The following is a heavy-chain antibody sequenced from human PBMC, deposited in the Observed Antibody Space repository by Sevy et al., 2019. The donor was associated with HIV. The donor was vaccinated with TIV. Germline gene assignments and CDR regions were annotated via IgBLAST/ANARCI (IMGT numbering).Heavy chain of an antibody. D-gene: IGHD6-13*01. CDR1: GGSISSYY. J-gene: IGHJ4*02. Sequence: SETLSLTCTVSGGSISSYYWSWIRQPPGKGLEWIGYIYYSGSTNYNPSLKSRVTISVDTSKNQLSLKLSSVTAADTAVYYCAGARAAAGTNWGYYFDYWGQGTLVTVSS. CDR3: AGARAAAGTNWGYYFDY. CDR2: IYYSGST. V-gene: IGHV4-59*01.